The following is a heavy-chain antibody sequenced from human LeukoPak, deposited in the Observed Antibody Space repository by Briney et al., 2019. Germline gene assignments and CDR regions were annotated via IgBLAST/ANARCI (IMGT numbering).Heavy chain of an antibody. D-gene: IGHD5/OR15-5a*01. J-gene: IGHJ5*01. Sequence: SETLSLTCVVSYYSITSGDYWAWIRQPPGTGLEWIGSIYNSVSTSYTPSLKSRVTMSVDPSKNQFSLNLCSVTAADTAVYFCARNMSTEGWFDSWGRGTLVTVSS. CDR2: IYNSVST. CDR3: ARNMSTEGWFDS. V-gene: IGHV4-38-2*01. CDR1: YYSITSGDY.